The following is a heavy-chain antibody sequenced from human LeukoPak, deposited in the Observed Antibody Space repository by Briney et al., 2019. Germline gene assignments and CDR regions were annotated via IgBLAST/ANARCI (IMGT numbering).Heavy chain of an antibody. CDR3: AKDADPHVDIGFDY. J-gene: IGHJ4*02. V-gene: IGHV3-48*03. D-gene: IGHD5-12*01. CDR2: ISSSGSTI. Sequence: PGGSLRLSCAASGFTFSSYEMNWVRQAPGKGLEWVSYISSSGSTIYYADSVKGRFTISRDNAKNSLYLQMNSLRAEDTAVYYCAKDADPHVDIGFDYWGQGTLVTVSS. CDR1: GFTFSSYE.